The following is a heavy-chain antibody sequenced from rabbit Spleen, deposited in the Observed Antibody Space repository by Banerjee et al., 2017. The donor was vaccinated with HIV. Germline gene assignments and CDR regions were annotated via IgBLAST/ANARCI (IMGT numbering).Heavy chain of an antibody. CDR2: IDTGSSGFT. Sequence: QEQLVESGGGLVQPEGSLTLTCKASGVSFSDKAVMCWVRQAPGKGLEWIACIDTGSSGFTYFASWAKGRFTISKTSSTTVTLQMTSLTAADTATYFCARDTSSSFSSYGMDLWGPGTLVTVS. D-gene: IGHD1-1*01. J-gene: IGHJ6*01. V-gene: IGHV1S45*01. CDR3: ARDTSSSFSSYGMDL. CDR1: GVSFSDKAV.